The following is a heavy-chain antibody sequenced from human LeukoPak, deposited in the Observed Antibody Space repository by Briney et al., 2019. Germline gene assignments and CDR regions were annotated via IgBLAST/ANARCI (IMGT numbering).Heavy chain of an antibody. CDR1: GFTFSSYW. D-gene: IGHD3-10*01. CDR2: IKQDGSEK. J-gene: IGHJ3*02. V-gene: IGHV3-7*01. Sequence: GGSLRLSCAASGFTFSSYWMSWVRQAPGKGLEWVANIKQDGSEKYYVDSVKGRFTISRDNAKNSLYLQMNSLRADDTAVYYCAREAITMVRGVISDAFDIWGQGTMVTVSS. CDR3: AREAITMVRGVISDAFDI.